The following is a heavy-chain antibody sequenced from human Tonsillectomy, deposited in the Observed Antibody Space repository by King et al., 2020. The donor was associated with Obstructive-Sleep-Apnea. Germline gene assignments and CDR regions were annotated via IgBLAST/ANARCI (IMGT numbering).Heavy chain of an antibody. CDR2: ISWNSGSI. J-gene: IGHJ3*02. Sequence: VQLVESGGGLVQPGRSLRLSCAASGFTFDDYAMHWVRQAPGKGLEWVSGISWNSGSIGYADSVKGRFTISRDNAKNSLYLQMNSLRAEDTALYYCAKEIEDYGDYLDAFDIWGQGTMVTVSS. CDR1: GFTFDDYA. V-gene: IGHV3-9*01. D-gene: IGHD4-17*01. CDR3: AKEIEDYGDYLDAFDI.